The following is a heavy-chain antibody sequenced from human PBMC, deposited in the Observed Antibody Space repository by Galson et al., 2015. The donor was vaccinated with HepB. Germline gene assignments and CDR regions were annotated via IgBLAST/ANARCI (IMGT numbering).Heavy chain of an antibody. D-gene: IGHD3-22*01. V-gene: IGHV3-9*01. CDR1: GFTFDDYA. Sequence: SLRLSCAASGFTFDDYAMHWVRQAPGKGLEWVSGISWNSGSIGYADSVKGRFTISRDNAKNSLYLQMNSLRAEDTALYYCAKDIGGITMIVVARGAFDIWGQGTMATVSS. CDR3: AKDIGGITMIVVARGAFDI. CDR2: ISWNSGSI. J-gene: IGHJ3*02.